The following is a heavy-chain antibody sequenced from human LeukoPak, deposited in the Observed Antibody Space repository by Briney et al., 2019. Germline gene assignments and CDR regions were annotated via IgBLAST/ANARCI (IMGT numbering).Heavy chain of an antibody. J-gene: IGHJ6*03. Sequence: GESLKISCKVSGYTFTTHWIGWVRRMPGIGLEWMGIIYPGDSHTRYSPSLQGLVTMSGDKSISTAYLQWRSLKASDTAMYFCVRHGQVQLGGPYYYMDVWGNGTTVTVSS. D-gene: IGHD5-18*01. CDR2: IYPGDSHT. CDR1: GYTFTTHW. CDR3: VRHGQVQLGGPYYYMDV. V-gene: IGHV5-51*01.